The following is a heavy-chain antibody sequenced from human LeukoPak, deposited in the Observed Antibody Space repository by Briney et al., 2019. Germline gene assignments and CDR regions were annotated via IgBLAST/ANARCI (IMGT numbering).Heavy chain of an antibody. CDR3: ANSRWSGYLDY. J-gene: IGHJ4*02. CDR2: INSDGSGT. Sequence: GGSLRLSCAASGFTFSSYWMHWVRQAPGKGLVWVSRINSDGSGTTYADFVKGRFTISRDNAKNTLYLQMNSLRAEDMAVYYCANSRWSGYLDYWGQGALVTVSS. D-gene: IGHD3-3*01. V-gene: IGHV3-74*01. CDR1: GFTFSSYW.